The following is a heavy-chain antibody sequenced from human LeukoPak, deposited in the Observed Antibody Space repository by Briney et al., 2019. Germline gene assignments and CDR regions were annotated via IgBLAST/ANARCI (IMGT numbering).Heavy chain of an antibody. CDR2: ISAYNGNT. V-gene: IGHV1-18*01. J-gene: IGHJ4*02. CDR3: ARARFRYCSGGSCYPFSYYFDY. Sequence: ASVKVSCKASGHTFTSYGISWVRQAPGQGLEWMGWISAYNGNTNYAQKLQGRVTMTTDTSTSTAYMELRSLRSDDTAVYYCARARFRYCSGGSCYPFSYYFDYWGQGTLVTVSS. D-gene: IGHD2-15*01. CDR1: GHTFTSYG.